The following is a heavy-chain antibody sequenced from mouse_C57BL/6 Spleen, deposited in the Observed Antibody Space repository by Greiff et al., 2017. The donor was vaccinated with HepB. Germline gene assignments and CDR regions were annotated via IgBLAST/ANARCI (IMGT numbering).Heavy chain of an antibody. V-gene: IGHV5-16*01. CDR3: AREGRVYYSNYGDYAMDY. D-gene: IGHD2-5*01. CDR1: GFTFSDYY. Sequence: EVQLVESEGGLVQPGSSMKLSCTASGFTFSDYYMAWVRQVPEKGLEWVANINYDGSSTYYLDSLKSRFIISRDNAKNILYLQMSSLKSEDTATYYCAREGRVYYSNYGDYAMDYWGQGTSVTVSS. CDR2: INYDGSST. J-gene: IGHJ4*01.